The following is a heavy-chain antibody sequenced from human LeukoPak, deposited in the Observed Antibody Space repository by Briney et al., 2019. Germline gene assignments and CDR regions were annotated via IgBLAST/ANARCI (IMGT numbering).Heavy chain of an antibody. D-gene: IGHD1-7*01. Sequence: GGSLRLSCAASGFTFSSYGMSWVRQAPGKGLEWVSAISGSGGSTYYADSVEGRFTISRDNSKNTLYLQMNSLRAEDTAVYYCAKDNGNYRNFDNWGQGTLVSVSA. CDR3: AKDNGNYRNFDN. CDR2: ISGSGGST. J-gene: IGHJ4*02. CDR1: GFTFSSYG. V-gene: IGHV3-23*01.